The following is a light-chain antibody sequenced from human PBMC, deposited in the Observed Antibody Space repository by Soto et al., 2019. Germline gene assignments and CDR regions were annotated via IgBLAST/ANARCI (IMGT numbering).Light chain of an antibody. V-gene: IGKV1-5*01. CDR1: QSISSW. CDR2: DAS. J-gene: IGKJ1*01. CDR3: HQYNSYSWT. Sequence: DIQMTQSPSTLSASVGDRVTITCRASQSISSWLAWYQQKPGKAPKLLIYDASSLESEVPSRFSGSGSGTEFTLIISNLQPDDFATYYCHQYNSYSWTFGQGTKVDIK.